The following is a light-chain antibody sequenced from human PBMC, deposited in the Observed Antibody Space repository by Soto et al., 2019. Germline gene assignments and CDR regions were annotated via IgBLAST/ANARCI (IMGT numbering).Light chain of an antibody. Sequence: DIQMTQSPSSLSASVGDRVTITCQASQDITNYLNWYQQKPGKAPKLLIYDASHLETGVPSRFSGSASGTDFTFTISSLQPEDFATYYCQQYDNLPLLTFGGGTRVEIK. V-gene: IGKV1-33*01. CDR3: QQYDNLPLLT. CDR2: DAS. CDR1: QDITNY. J-gene: IGKJ4*01.